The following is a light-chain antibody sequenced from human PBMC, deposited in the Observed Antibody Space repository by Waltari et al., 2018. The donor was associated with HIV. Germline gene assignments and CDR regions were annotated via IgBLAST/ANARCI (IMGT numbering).Light chain of an antibody. J-gene: IGKJ5*01. CDR3: QHYGSSVT. CDR1: QSVSSSS. Sequence: EHVLTQSPGTLSVSPGERVTLSCRASQSVSSSSLVWYQQKPGQAPGPHIYGASSRAPGIPDRFSGSGSGTDFTLTISRLDPGDFAVFYCQHYGSSVTFGQATRLEIK. V-gene: IGKV3-20*01. CDR2: GAS.